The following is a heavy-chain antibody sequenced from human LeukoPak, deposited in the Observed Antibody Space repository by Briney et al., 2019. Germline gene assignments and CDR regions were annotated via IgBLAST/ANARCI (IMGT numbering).Heavy chain of an antibody. Sequence: GGSLRPSCAASGFTFSSYGMHWVRQAPGKGLEWVAFIRYDGSNKYYADSVKGRFTISRDNSKNTLYLQMNSLRAEDTAVYYCARGVGGGYYYMDVWGKGTTVTVSS. CDR1: GFTFSSYG. V-gene: IGHV3-30*02. J-gene: IGHJ6*03. CDR2: IRYDGSNK. CDR3: ARGVGGGYYYMDV. D-gene: IGHD3-16*01.